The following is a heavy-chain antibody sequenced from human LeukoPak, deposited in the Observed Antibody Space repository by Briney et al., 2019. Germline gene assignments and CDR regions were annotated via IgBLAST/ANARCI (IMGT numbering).Heavy chain of an antibody. J-gene: IGHJ6*03. Sequence: ASVKVSCKASGYTFTSYDINWVRQATGQGLEWMGWMNPNSGNTGCAQKFQGRVTMTRNTSISTAYMELSSPRSEDTAVYYCARGSSSSSVNGHYYYYMDVWGKGTTVAVSS. V-gene: IGHV1-8*01. CDR1: GYTFTSYD. CDR2: MNPNSGNT. CDR3: ARGSSSSSVNGHYYYYMDV. D-gene: IGHD6-6*01.